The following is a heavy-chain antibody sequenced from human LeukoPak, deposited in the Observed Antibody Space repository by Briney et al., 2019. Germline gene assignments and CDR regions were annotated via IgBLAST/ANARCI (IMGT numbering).Heavy chain of an antibody. CDR3: ARERFHGSGAPKYDY. CDR2: ISSSSTYI. Sequence: GGSLRLSCAASGFTFSDYSMIWVRQAPGKGLEWISYISSSSTYIYYADSVKGRFTISRDNGKNSLYLQMSSLRVEDRATYYCARERFHGSGAPKYDYWGQGALATVSS. V-gene: IGHV3-21*06. CDR1: GFTFSDYS. D-gene: IGHD3-10*01. J-gene: IGHJ4*02.